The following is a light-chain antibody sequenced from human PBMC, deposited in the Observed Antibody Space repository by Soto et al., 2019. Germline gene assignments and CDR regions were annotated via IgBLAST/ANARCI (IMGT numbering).Light chain of an antibody. Sequence: QSVLTQPPSVSAAPGQRFTISCTGSSSNIGAGYDVHWYQQLPGTAPKLLIYGNSDRPSGVPDRFSGSKSDTSASLAITALQAEDEADYYCQSYDNSLSAFVFGTGTKVTVL. CDR2: GNS. J-gene: IGLJ1*01. CDR1: SSNIGAGYD. V-gene: IGLV1-40*01. CDR3: QSYDNSLSAFV.